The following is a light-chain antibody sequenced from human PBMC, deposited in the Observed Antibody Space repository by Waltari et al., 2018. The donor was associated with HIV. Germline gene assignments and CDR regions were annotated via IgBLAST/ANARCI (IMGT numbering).Light chain of an antibody. CDR3: QSYDSNYVV. CDR1: RGSLGFNF. Sequence: FMLTPPHSVSESPGETVTISCTRSRGSLGFNFVQRYQQRPGSAPTTVIYEDDRRPSGVPDRFSGSIDRSSNSASLTISGLEPEDEADYYCQSYDSNYVVFGGGTKLTVL. V-gene: IGLV6-57*04. J-gene: IGLJ2*01. CDR2: EDD.